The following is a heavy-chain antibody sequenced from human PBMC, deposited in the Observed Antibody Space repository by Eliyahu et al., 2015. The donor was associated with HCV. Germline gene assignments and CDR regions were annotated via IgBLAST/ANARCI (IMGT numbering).Heavy chain of an antibody. CDR3: ATASRHYDPGAESYYYYRRDI. V-gene: IGHV4-59*01. J-gene: IGHJ6*02. Sequence: QLKESGPGLVKPSETVSINCTVSGGSISSSYWTWIRQFPGKGLEWIASLDYNLEYIGSSDFNPSLKGRVSLSIDTSNNLISLKLNSVTAEDTAVYYCATASRHYDPGAESYYYYRRDIWGQGTTVTVSS. D-gene: IGHD3-3*01. CDR2: LEYIGSS. CDR1: GGSISSSY.